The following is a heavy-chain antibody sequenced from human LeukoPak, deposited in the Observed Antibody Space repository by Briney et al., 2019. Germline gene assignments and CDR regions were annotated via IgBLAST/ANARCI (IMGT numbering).Heavy chain of an antibody. CDR3: AKDRSVVVTATIDY. J-gene: IGHJ4*02. V-gene: IGHV3-33*06. D-gene: IGHD2-21*02. CDR1: GVTFSGYG. Sequence: GGSLRLSCAASGVTFSGYGMHCVCPAPGKGLEWGAVIWYDESKKYYAGSVTGRFTISRDNSKNTLYLQLNSLRAEDTAVYYCAKDRSVVVTATIDYWGQGTLVTVSS. CDR2: IWYDESKK.